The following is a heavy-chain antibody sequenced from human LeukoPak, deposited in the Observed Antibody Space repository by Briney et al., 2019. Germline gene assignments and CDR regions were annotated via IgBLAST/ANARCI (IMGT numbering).Heavy chain of an antibody. D-gene: IGHD1-26*01. CDR2: IDASGGAT. CDR1: GFTFSNYA. CDR3: ARRRERAFDY. Sequence: GESLRLSCAASGFTFSNYAMYWVRQAPGKGLEWVSSIDASGGATYYADSVKGRFTISRDNSKNTFYLQMNSLRAEDTAVYYCARRRERAFDYWGQGTLVTVSS. J-gene: IGHJ4*02. V-gene: IGHV3-23*01.